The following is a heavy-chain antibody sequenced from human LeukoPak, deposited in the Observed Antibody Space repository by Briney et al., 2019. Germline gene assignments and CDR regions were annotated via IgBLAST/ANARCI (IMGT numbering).Heavy chain of an antibody. V-gene: IGHV3-21*01. CDR1: GFTFSSYS. CDR2: VSSSSSYI. Sequence: GGSLRLSCAASGFTFSSYSMNWVRQAPGKGLGWVSSVSSSSSYIYYADSVKGRFTISRDNAKNSLYLQMNSLRAEDTAVYYCARDRGAQRGYYGMDVWGQGTTVTVSS. CDR3: ARDRGAQRGYYGMDV. D-gene: IGHD3-10*01. J-gene: IGHJ6*02.